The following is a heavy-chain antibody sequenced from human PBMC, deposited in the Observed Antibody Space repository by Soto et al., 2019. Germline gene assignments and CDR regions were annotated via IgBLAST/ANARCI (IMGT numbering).Heavy chain of an antibody. CDR1: GYSFLNYW. V-gene: IGHV5-51*01. D-gene: IGHD5-18*01. J-gene: IGHJ4*02. CDR2: IYPGDSDA. CDR3: ARHIVDTSMTASFNY. Sequence: GESLKISCKTSGYSFLNYWIGWVRQMPGKGLGWMGIIYPGDSDARYSPSFQGQVTISADKSISTVYLQWSSLKASDTAMHYCARHIVDTSMTASFNYWGQGTQVTVSS.